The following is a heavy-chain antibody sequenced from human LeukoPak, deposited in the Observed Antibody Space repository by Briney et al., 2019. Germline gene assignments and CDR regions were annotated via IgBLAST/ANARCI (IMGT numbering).Heavy chain of an antibody. CDR1: GFTFSSYG. J-gene: IGHJ5*02. V-gene: IGHV3-30*02. D-gene: IGHD2-15*01. Sequence: GGSLRLSCAASGFTFSSYGMHWVRQAPGRGLEWVAFIHSDGSNKYYADSVKGRFTISRENSKNTLYLQMNSLRAEDTAVYYCARSKEDCCGSFDPWGQGTLVTVSS. CDR2: IHSDGSNK. CDR3: ARSKEDCCGSFDP.